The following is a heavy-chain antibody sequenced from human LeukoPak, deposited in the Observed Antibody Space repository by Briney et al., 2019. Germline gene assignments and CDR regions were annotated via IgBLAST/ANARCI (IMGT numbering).Heavy chain of an antibody. CDR3: AKAGMGQYGPGAPK. Sequence: GGSLRLSCAASGFTLSSYAMNWFRQAPGKGLEWVSAISADGTYTYYADSVKGRFTMSRDNSKNTLYLQMTTLRADDTAVYYCAKAGMGQYGPGAPKWGQGTLVTVSS. J-gene: IGHJ4*02. CDR2: ISADGTYT. D-gene: IGHD1-26*01. CDR1: GFTLSSYA. V-gene: IGHV3-23*01.